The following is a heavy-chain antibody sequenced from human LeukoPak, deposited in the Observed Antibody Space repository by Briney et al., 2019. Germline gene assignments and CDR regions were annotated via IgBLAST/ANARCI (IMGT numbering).Heavy chain of an antibody. Sequence: GGSLRLSCAASGFTFSDYSMTWVRQAPGKGLEWLTYISISGSFIYYADSVKGRFTISRDDGRNSLHLQMNSLRAEDTAVYYCAREVYYGSGRRFDLWGQGTLVTVSS. CDR2: ISISGSFI. V-gene: IGHV3-48*01. D-gene: IGHD3-10*01. CDR1: GFTFSDYS. J-gene: IGHJ4*02. CDR3: AREVYYGSGRRFDL.